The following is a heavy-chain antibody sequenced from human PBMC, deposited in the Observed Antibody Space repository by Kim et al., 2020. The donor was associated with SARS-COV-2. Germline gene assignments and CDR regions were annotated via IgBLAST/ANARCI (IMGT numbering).Heavy chain of an antibody. J-gene: IGHJ4*02. CDR2: INPNTGGT. V-gene: IGHV1-2*02. CDR3: AREAYYDTIGPIIYYFDY. CDR1: GYTFTGYY. Sequence: ASVKVSCKTSGYTFTGYYLHWVRQAPGQGLEWMGWINPNTGGTNYAQKFQGRVTMTRDSSISTIYMEVSSLRSDDTALYYCAREAYYDTIGPIIYYFDYWGQGALVTVSS. D-gene: IGHD3-16*01.